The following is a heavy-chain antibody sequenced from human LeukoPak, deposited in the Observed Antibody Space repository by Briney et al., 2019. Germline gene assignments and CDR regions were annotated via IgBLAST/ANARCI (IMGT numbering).Heavy chain of an antibody. CDR1: GGSISSSSYY. Sequence: SETLSLTCTVSGGSISSSSYYWGWIRQPPGKGLEWIGEINHSGSTNYNPSLKSRVTISVDTSKNQFSLKLSSVTAADTAVYYCARGSYGYSYAEYWGQGTLVTVSS. CDR2: INHSGST. D-gene: IGHD5-18*01. V-gene: IGHV4-39*07. J-gene: IGHJ4*02. CDR3: ARGSYGYSYAEY.